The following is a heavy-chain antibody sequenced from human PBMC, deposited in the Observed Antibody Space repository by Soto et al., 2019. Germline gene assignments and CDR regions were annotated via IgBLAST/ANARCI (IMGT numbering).Heavy chain of an antibody. V-gene: IGHV3-23*01. J-gene: IGHJ3*02. CDR2: ISGSGGIT. CDR1: GFTFSSYA. D-gene: IGHD3-10*01. CDR3: AILPRFAEGAGVDI. Sequence: EVQLLESGGSLVQPGGSLRLSCAASGFTFSSYAMSWVRQAPGKGLEWVSVISGSGGITHYADSVKGRFTISRDNSKNTLYLQMNSRRAEDTAVYYCAILPRFAEGAGVDIWGQGTMVTVSS.